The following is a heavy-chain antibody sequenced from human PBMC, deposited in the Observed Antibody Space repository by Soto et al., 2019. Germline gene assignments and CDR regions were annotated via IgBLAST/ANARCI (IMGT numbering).Heavy chain of an antibody. D-gene: IGHD5-18*01. Sequence: GVSLSLSCAASGFTFIIYAMTWIRQAPGKGLEWVSAISGSGGSTDYFDSVKGRFTISRDNSKNTLYLQMNSLRAEDTAVYYCAKLQAYSYGPGAYFDYWGQGTLVTVSS. CDR2: ISGSGGST. CDR3: AKLQAYSYGPGAYFDY. CDR1: GFTFIIYA. J-gene: IGHJ4*02. V-gene: IGHV3-23*01.